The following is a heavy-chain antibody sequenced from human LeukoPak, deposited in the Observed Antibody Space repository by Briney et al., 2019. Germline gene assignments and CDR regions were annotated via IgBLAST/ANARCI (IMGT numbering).Heavy chain of an antibody. CDR2: ISYDGSNK. Sequence: GGSLRLSCAASGFTFSSYGMHWVRRAPGKGLEWVAVISYDGSNKYYADSVKGRFSISRDNSKNTLYLQMNSLRPEDTAVFYCAKGGGGSYLRFDYWGQGTLVTVSS. J-gene: IGHJ4*02. CDR3: AKGGGGSYLRFDY. D-gene: IGHD1-26*01. V-gene: IGHV3-30*18. CDR1: GFTFSSYG.